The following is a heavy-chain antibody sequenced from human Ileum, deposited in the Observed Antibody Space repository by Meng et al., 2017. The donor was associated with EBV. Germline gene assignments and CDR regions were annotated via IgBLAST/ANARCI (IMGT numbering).Heavy chain of an antibody. CDR3: ARDLRVGGAFDY. D-gene: IGHD1-26*01. CDR1: GASVTSSGYY. CDR2: VNYNGDS. Sequence: QVQLQHAAPGLGRPSETLSRTCTVSGASVTSSGYYWSWLRQSPGKGLEWLGYVNYNGDSTYNPSLKSRVTIFIDTSKKQFYLNLTSATAADTAIYYCARDLRVGGAFDYWGQGTLVTVSS. J-gene: IGHJ4*02. V-gene: IGHV4-61*08.